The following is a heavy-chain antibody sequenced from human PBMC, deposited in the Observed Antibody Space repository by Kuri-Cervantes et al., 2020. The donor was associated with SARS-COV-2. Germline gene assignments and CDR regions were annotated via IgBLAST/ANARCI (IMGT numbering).Heavy chain of an antibody. CDR1: GFTFSSYA. CDR2: ISCDGSNK. CDR3: ARPGYCSSTSCYALGSMDV. J-gene: IGHJ6*02. D-gene: IGHD2-2*01. Sequence: GESLKISCAASGFTFSSYAMHWVRQAPGKGLEWVAVISCDGSNKYYADSVKGRFTISRDNSKNTLYLQMNSLRAEDTAVYYCARPGYCSSTSCYALGSMDVWGQGTTVTVSS. V-gene: IGHV3-30-3*01.